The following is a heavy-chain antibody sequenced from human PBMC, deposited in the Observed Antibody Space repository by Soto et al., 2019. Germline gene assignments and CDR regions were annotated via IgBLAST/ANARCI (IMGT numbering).Heavy chain of an antibody. CDR1: GYTLTELS. J-gene: IGHJ5*02. V-gene: IGHV1-24*01. Sequence: ASVKVSCKVSGYTLTELSMHWVRQAPGKGHEWMGGFDPEDGETIYAQKFQGRVTMTEDTSTDTAYMELSSLRSEDTAVYYCANQQSDFWSGYSNWFDPWGQGTLVTVSS. D-gene: IGHD3-3*01. CDR3: ANQQSDFWSGYSNWFDP. CDR2: FDPEDGET.